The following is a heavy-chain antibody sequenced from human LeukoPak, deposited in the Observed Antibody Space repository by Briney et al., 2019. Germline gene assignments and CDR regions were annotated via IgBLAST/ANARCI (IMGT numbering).Heavy chain of an antibody. CDR1: GFTFSSYS. CDR3: ARDTTSPLRFFDY. D-gene: IGHD1-1*01. V-gene: IGHV3-21*01. Sequence: GGSLRLSCAASGFTFSSYSMNWVRQAPGKGLEWVSSISSSSSYIYYADSVKGRFTISRDNAKNSLYLQINSLRAEDTAVYYCARDTTSPLRFFDYWGQGTLVTVSS. CDR2: ISSSSSYI. J-gene: IGHJ4*02.